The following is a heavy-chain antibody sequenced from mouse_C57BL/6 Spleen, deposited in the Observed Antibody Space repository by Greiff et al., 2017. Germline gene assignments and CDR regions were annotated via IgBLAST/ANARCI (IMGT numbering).Heavy chain of an antibody. CDR3: AGGAHWYFDV. V-gene: IGHV1-50*01. D-gene: IGHD3-1*01. CDR1: GYTFTSYW. CDR2: IDPSDSYT. Sequence: QVQLQQPGAELVKPGASVKLSCKASGYTFTSYWMQWVKQRPGQGLEWIGEIDPSDSYTNYNQKFKGKATLTVDTYSSTAYLQLSSLTSEDSAVYYCAGGAHWYFDVWGTGTTVTVSS. J-gene: IGHJ1*03.